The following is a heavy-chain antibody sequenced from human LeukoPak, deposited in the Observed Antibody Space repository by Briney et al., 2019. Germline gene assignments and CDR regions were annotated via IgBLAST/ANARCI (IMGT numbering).Heavy chain of an antibody. D-gene: IGHD2-2*01. J-gene: IGHJ3*02. CDR2: IYPGDSDT. V-gene: IGHV5-51*01. CDR3: ARQVVPAAMKDAFDI. Sequence: GESLKISCKGSGYSFSSYWIGWVRQMPGKGLEWMGIIYPGDSDTRYSPSFQGQVTISADKSISTAYLQWSSLKASDTAIYYCARQVVPAAMKDAFDIWGQGTMVTVSS. CDR1: GYSFSSYW.